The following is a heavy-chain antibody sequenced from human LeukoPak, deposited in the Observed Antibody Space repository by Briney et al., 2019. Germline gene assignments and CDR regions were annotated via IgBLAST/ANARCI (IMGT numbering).Heavy chain of an antibody. CDR3: AGDSYGHRTPFDY. D-gene: IGHD5-18*01. CDR1: VGSISSSSYY. CDR2: IYYSGST. V-gene: IGHV4-39*02. J-gene: IGHJ4*02. Sequence: SETLSLTCTLSVGSISSSSYYWGWIRQPPGKGLEWIGSIYYSGSTYYNPSLKSRVTISVDTSKNQFSLKLSSVTAADTAVYYCAGDSYGHRTPFDYWGQGTLVTVSS.